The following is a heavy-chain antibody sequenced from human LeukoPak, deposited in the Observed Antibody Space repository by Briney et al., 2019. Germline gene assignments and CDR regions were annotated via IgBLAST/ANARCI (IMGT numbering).Heavy chain of an antibody. J-gene: IGHJ4*02. CDR3: AREGGPYRPLDY. CDR2: LYSSGST. CDR1: GGSISGYY. V-gene: IGHV4-4*07. Sequence: SETLSLTCTVSGGSISGYYWNWIRQPAGKGLEWIGRLYSSGSTSYNPSLMSRVTMSLDTSKNQFSLRLSSVTAADTAVYYCAREGGPYRPLDYSGQGTLVTVAS.